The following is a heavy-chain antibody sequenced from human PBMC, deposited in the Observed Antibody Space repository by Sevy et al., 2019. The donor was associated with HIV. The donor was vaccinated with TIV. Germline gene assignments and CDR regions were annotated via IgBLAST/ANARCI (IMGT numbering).Heavy chain of an antibody. V-gene: IGHV7-4-1*02. CDR2: INTDTGNP. Sequence: ASVKVSCKASGYNFRKYTMNWVGQAPGQGLEWMGWINTDTGNPTYAQGFTGRFVFSLDTSASTTYLQITSLKAEDTAVYYCARGAYYGSGYNYFDPWGQGTLVTVSS. CDR3: ARGAYYGSGYNYFDP. D-gene: IGHD3-10*01. J-gene: IGHJ5*02. CDR1: GYNFRKYT.